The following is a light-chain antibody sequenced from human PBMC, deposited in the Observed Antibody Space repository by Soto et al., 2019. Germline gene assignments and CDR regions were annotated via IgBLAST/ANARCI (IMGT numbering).Light chain of an antibody. Sequence: EIVWTQSPGTLSLSPWERATLSCRASQSVSDTYLAWYQQKPGQPPRLLIYGASNRATGIPDRFSGSGYGTDFTLTVSRLEPEDIAVYYCQFGTLVLPFGQWTKVEIK. CDR3: QFGTLVLP. CDR2: GAS. J-gene: IGKJ1*01. CDR1: QSVSDTY. V-gene: IGKV3-20*01.